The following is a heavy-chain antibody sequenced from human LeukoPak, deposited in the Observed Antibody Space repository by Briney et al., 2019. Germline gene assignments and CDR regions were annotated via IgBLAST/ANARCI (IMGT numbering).Heavy chain of an antibody. J-gene: IGHJ4*02. Sequence: GSLRLSCAASGFTFSSYSMNWVRQAPGKGLEWVSSISSSSSYIYYADSVKGRFTISRDNAKNSLYLQMNSLRAEDTAVYYCARDKVGATGFDYWGQGTLVTVSS. CDR1: GFTFSSYS. CDR2: ISSSSSYI. V-gene: IGHV3-21*01. D-gene: IGHD1-26*01. CDR3: ARDKVGATGFDY.